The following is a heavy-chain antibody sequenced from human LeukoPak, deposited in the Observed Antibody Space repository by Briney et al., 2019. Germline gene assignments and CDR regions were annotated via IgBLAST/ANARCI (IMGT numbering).Heavy chain of an antibody. CDR3: VCLGLGGLSLD. CDR2: VNSDGSGT. CDR1: GFTFSSYA. Sequence: GGSLRLSCAASGFTFSSYAMHWVRQAPGKGLAWVSHVNSDGSGTDYADSVKGRFTISRDNAKNTLYLQMNSLRVEDTAVYYCVCLGLGGLSLDWGQGTLVTVSS. D-gene: IGHD3-16*01. J-gene: IGHJ4*02. V-gene: IGHV3-74*01.